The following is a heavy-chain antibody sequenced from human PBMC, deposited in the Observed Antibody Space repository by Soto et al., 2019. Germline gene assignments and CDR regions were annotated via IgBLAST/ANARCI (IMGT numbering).Heavy chain of an antibody. Sequence: QLQLQESGPGLVKPSETLSLTCTVSGGSISSSSYYWGWIRQPPGKGLEWIGSIYYSGSTYYNPSLKSRVTISVDTSKNQFSLKLSSVTAADTAVYYCARHLRRAIFGVVITRFDYWGQGTLVTVSS. D-gene: IGHD3-3*01. CDR3: ARHLRRAIFGVVITRFDY. CDR1: GGSISSSSYY. J-gene: IGHJ4*02. V-gene: IGHV4-39*01. CDR2: IYYSGST.